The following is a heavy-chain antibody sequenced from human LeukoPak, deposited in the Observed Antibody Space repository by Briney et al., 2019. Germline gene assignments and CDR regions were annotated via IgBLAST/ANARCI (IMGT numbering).Heavy chain of an antibody. V-gene: IGHV3-30*01. CDR1: GFTFSNYW. J-gene: IGHJ4*02. CDR3: AREAFSSRWN. Sequence: GGSLRLSCAASGFTFSNYWMHWVRQAPGKGLEWVAVVSHDGNNKSFADSVKGRFTISRDNSKSTVYLQMNNLRREDTGVYYCAREAFSSRWNWGQGTLVTVSS. CDR2: VSHDGNNK. D-gene: IGHD6-13*01.